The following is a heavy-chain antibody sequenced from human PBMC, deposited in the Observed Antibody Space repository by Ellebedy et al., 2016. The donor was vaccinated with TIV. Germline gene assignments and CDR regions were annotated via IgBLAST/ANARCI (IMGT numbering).Heavy chain of an antibody. CDR3: ARGTTPVYYFDY. Sequence: SETLSLTXAVYGGSFSGYYWSWIRQPPGKGLEWIGEINHSGSTNYNPSLKSRVTISVDTSKNQFSLKLSSVTAADTAVYYCARGTTPVYYFDYWGQGTLVTVSS. D-gene: IGHD4-11*01. V-gene: IGHV4-34*01. J-gene: IGHJ4*02. CDR1: GGSFSGYY. CDR2: INHSGST.